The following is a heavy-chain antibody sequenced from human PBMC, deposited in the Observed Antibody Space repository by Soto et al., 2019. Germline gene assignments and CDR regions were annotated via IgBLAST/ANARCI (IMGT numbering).Heavy chain of an antibody. Sequence: GGSLRLSCVASGFTFSSYGMHLVRQAPGKGLEWVAIIWHDGSDKYYGDSVKGRFTISRDNSKNTLYLQMNTLRAEDTAVYYCAYGNPQYYFDYWGKGILVTVSS. CDR2: IWHDGSDK. D-gene: IGHD3-10*01. V-gene: IGHV3-33*01. CDR1: GFTFSSYG. CDR3: AYGNPQYYFDY. J-gene: IGHJ4*02.